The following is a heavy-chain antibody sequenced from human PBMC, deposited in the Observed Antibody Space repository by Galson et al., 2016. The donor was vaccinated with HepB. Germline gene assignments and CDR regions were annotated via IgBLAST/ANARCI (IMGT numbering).Heavy chain of an antibody. CDR1: GFTFSSYG. J-gene: IGHJ6*02. V-gene: IGHV3-30*18. CDR2: ISYDGSNK. CDR3: AKDSYYDILTGPTYYYYGMDV. D-gene: IGHD3-9*01. Sequence: SLRLSCAASGFTFSSYGMHWVRQAPGKGLEWVAVISYDGSNKYYEDSVKGRFTISRDNSKNTLYLQMNSLRAEDTAVYYCAKDSYYDILTGPTYYYYGMDVWGQGTTVTVSS.